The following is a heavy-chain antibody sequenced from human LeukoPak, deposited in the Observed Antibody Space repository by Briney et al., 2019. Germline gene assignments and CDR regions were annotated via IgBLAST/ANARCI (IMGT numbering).Heavy chain of an antibody. J-gene: IGHJ3*02. CDR2: ISGSGGST. D-gene: IGHD5-12*01. Sequence: EGSLRLSCAASGFTFSSYAMSWVRQAPGKGLEWVSTISGSGGSTYYADSVKGRFTISRDNSKNTLYLQMNNLRAEDTAVYYCAGYSGVDAFDIWGQGTMVTVSS. V-gene: IGHV3-23*01. CDR3: AGYSGVDAFDI. CDR1: GFTFSSYA.